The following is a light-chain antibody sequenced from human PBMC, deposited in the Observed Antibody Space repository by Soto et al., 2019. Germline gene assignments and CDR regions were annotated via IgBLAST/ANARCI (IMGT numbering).Light chain of an antibody. Sequence: EIVLTQSPGTLSSSPGERATLSCRASQSVSTSYLAWYQQKPGQAPRLLIYGASSRATGIPDRFSGSGSGTDFTLTISRLERKDYAVYYCQQYGSSPYTFGQGTKLEI. J-gene: IGKJ2*01. V-gene: IGKV3-20*01. CDR1: QSVSTSY. CDR2: GAS. CDR3: QQYGSSPYT.